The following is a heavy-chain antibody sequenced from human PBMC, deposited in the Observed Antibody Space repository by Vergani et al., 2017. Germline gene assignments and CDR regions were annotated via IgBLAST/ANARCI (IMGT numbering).Heavy chain of an antibody. CDR3: ARGNCGVNCPKYNWLAP. CDR2: IYPNGNG. CDR1: GDSINNGNYS. Sequence: QVQLQESGPGVVKPSQTLSLTCIVSGDSINNGNYSWGWIRQPAGRGLEWIGRIYPNGNGNYNESLRSRLTMSIDTSRSQFSLSLSSVTAADTAVYYCARGNCGVNCPKYNWLAPWGRGILVTVSS. J-gene: IGHJ5*02. D-gene: IGHD2-21*01. V-gene: IGHV4-61*02.